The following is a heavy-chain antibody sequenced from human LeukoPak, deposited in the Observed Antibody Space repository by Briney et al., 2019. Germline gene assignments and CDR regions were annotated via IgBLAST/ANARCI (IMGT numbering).Heavy chain of an antibody. CDR2: IYYRGST. J-gene: IGHJ4*02. CDR3: ARLWSTVAADY. D-gene: IGHD6-19*01. V-gene: IGHV4-39*07. CDR1: GGSISSSRKY. Sequence: SETLSLTCTVSGGSISSSRKYWGWIRQSPGKGLEWIGSIYYRGSTYYNPSLKSRVTISLDTSKSQFSLRLSSVTAADTAVYYCARLWSTVAADYWGQGTLVTVSS.